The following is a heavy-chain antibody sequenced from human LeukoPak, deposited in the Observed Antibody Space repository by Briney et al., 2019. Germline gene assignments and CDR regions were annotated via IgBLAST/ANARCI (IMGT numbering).Heavy chain of an antibody. J-gene: IGHJ6*03. V-gene: IGHV4-61*02. CDR1: GGSISSSSYY. CDR2: IYTSGST. Sequence: PSETLSLTCTVSGGSISSSSYYWSWIRRPAGKGLEWIGRIYTSGSTNYNPSLKSRVTISVDTSKNQFSLKLSSVTAADTAVYYCARVGFYYDSSGYYTHYYYMDVWGKGTTVTVSS. D-gene: IGHD3-22*01. CDR3: ARVGFYYDSSGYYTHYYYMDV.